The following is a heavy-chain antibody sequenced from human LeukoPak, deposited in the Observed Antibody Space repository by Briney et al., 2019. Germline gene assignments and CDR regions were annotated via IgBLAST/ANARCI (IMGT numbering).Heavy chain of an antibody. D-gene: IGHD5-18*01. Sequence: PGGSLRLSCAASGFTFRSYAMSWVRQAPGKGLEWVSAISGSGGSTYYADSVKGRFTISRDNSKNTLYLQMNSLRAEDTAVYYCARSGIQLWSYSDYWGQGTLVTVSS. V-gene: IGHV3-23*01. J-gene: IGHJ4*02. CDR2: ISGSGGST. CDR3: ARSGIQLWSYSDY. CDR1: GFTFRSYA.